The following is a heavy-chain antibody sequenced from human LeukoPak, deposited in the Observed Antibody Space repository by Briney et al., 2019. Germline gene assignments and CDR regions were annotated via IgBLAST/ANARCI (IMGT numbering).Heavy chain of an antibody. CDR1: GYTLTELS. CDR3: ARGLGCSSTSCSIDY. Sequence: GASVKVSCKVSGYTLTELSMHWVRQAPGKGLEWMGGFDPEDGETIYAQKFQGRVTMTEDTSTDTTYMELSSLRSEDTAVYYCARGLGCSSTSCSIDYWGQGTLVTVSS. CDR2: FDPEDGET. D-gene: IGHD2-2*01. V-gene: IGHV1-24*01. J-gene: IGHJ4*02.